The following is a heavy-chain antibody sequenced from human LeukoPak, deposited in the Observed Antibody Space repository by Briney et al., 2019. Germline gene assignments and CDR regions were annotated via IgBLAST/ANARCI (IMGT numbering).Heavy chain of an antibody. J-gene: IGHJ5*02. V-gene: IGHV1-69*13. CDR2: IIPIFGTA. Sequence: SVKVSCKASGGTFSSYAISWVRQAPGQGLEWMGGIIPIFGTANYAQKFQGRVTITADESTSTAYMELSSLRSEDTAVYYCARDLVVVAATRVGNWFDPWGQGTLVTVSS. D-gene: IGHD2-15*01. CDR3: ARDLVVVAATRVGNWFDP. CDR1: GGTFSSYA.